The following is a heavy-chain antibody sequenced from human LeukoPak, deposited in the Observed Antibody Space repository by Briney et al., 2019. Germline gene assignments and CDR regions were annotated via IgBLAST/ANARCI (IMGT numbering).Heavy chain of an antibody. CDR2: IIPIFGTA. J-gene: IGHJ3*02. Sequence: SVKVSCKASGGTFSSYAISWVRQAPGQGLEWMGGIIPIFGTANYAQKFQGRVTITADESTSTAYMELSSLRSEDTAVYYCARDLIDTMIVVTPYDAFDIWGQGTMVTVSS. CDR1: GGTFSSYA. V-gene: IGHV1-69*13. CDR3: ARDLIDTMIVVTPYDAFDI. D-gene: IGHD3-22*01.